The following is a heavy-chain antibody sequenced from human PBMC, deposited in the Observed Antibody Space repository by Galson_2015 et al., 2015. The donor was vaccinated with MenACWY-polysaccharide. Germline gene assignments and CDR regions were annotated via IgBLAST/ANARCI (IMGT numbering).Heavy chain of an antibody. CDR1: GYSFNDNY. CDR3: ATPGGRDY. V-gene: IGHV1-2*02. Sequence: SVKVSCRASGYSFNDNYIHWVRQAPGQGLEWMGWIHPKSGGTQYAQKFQGRVTMTRDTSISTSYMELSRLRPDDTAVYYCATPGGRDYWGQGTLVTVSS. J-gene: IGHJ4*02. D-gene: IGHD4-23*01. CDR2: IHPKSGGT.